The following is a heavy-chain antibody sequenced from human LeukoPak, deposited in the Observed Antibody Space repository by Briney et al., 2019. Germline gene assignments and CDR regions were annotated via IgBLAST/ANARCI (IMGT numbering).Heavy chain of an antibody. D-gene: IGHD3-10*01. CDR3: ASSGSGSYWTHYF. J-gene: IGHJ4*02. CDR1: GGTFSSYA. CDR2: ISAYNGNT. Sequence: RASVKVSCKASGGTFSSYAISWVRQAPGQGLEWMGWISAYNGNTNYAQKLQGRVTMTTDTSTSTAYMELRSLRSDDTAVYYCASSGSGSYWTHYFWGQGTLVTVSS. V-gene: IGHV1-18*01.